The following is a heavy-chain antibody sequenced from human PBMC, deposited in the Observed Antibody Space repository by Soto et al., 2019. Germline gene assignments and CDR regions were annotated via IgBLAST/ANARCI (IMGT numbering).Heavy chain of an antibody. J-gene: IGHJ6*02. V-gene: IGHV4-34*01. CDR1: GGSFIGYY. CDR3: ARWVPEIVVVPAATDTYYYYGMDV. D-gene: IGHD2-2*01. Sequence: SATLSLTCAVYGGSFIGYYWSWIRQPPGKGLEWIGEINHSGSTNYNPSLKSRVTISVDTSKNQFSLKLSSVTAADTAVYYCARWVPEIVVVPAATDTYYYYGMDVWGQGTTVTVSS. CDR2: INHSGST.